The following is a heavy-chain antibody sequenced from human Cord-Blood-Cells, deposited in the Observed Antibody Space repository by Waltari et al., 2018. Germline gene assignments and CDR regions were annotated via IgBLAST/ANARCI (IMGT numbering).Heavy chain of an antibody. J-gene: IGHJ4*02. Sequence: QVQLVQSGAEVKKPGASVKVSCKASGYTFTGYYMHWVRQAPGQGLEWMGWINPNSGGTNYAQKFQGRVTMTRDTSISTAYMELSRLRSDDTAVYYCAREGAAYSSSSGDYFDYWGQGTLVTVSS. D-gene: IGHD6-6*01. CDR1: GYTFTGYY. V-gene: IGHV1-2*02. CDR3: AREGAAYSSSSGDYFDY. CDR2: INPNSGGT.